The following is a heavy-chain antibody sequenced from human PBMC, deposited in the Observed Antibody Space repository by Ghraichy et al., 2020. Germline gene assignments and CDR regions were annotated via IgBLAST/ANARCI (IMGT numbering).Heavy chain of an antibody. V-gene: IGHV3-74*03. CDR2: INSDGSGT. J-gene: IGHJ4*02. D-gene: IGHD3-22*01. Sequence: GGSLRLSCAASGFTFSSYWMHWVRQVPGKGLVWVSDINSDGSGTKYADSVKGRFTISRDNAKNTLYLQMNSLRAEDTAVYYCASADSSAYYRVLNYWGQGTLVTVSS. CDR1: GFTFSSYW. CDR3: ASADSSAYYRVLNY.